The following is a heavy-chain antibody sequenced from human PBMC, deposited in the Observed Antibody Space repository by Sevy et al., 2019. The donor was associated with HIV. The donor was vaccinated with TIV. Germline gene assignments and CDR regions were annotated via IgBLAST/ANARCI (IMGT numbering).Heavy chain of an antibody. D-gene: IGHD2-15*01. CDR2: ISSSSSTI. V-gene: IGHV3-48*02. Sequence: GGSLRLSCAASGFTFSSYSMNWVRQAPGKGLEWVSYISSSSSTIYYADSVKGRFTISRDNAKSSLYLQMNSLRDEDTAVYYWARGGVGPRLGGWVGADAFDIWGQGTMVTVSS. CDR3: ARGGVGPRLGGWVGADAFDI. CDR1: GFTFSSYS. J-gene: IGHJ3*02.